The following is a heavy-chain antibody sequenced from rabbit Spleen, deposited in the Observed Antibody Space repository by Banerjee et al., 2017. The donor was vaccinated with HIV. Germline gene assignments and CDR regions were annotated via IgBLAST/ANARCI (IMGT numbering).Heavy chain of an antibody. CDR1: GVSFSFSSY. V-gene: IGHV1S40*01. CDR2: IEVGSSDFT. D-gene: IGHD1-1*01. CDR3: ARDTSSSFSSYGMDL. Sequence: QSLEKSGGDLVKPGASLTLTCTASGVSFSFSSYMCWVRQAPGKGLEWIACIEVGSSDFTYFATWAKGRFTISKTSSTTVTLQVTRLTAADTATYFCARDTSSSFSSYGMDLWGPGTLVTVS. J-gene: IGHJ6*01.